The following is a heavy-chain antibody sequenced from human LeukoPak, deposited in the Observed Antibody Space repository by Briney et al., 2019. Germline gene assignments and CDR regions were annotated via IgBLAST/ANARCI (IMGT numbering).Heavy chain of an antibody. Sequence: GGSLRLSCAASGFTFSSYSMNWVRQAPGKGLEWVSSISSSSSYIYYADSVKGRFTISRDNAKNSLYLQMNSLRAEDTAVYYCARKDTAMVNYYGMDVWGQGTTVTVSS. D-gene: IGHD5-18*01. CDR2: ISSSSSYI. V-gene: IGHV3-21*01. J-gene: IGHJ6*02. CDR1: GFTFSSYS. CDR3: ARKDTAMVNYYGMDV.